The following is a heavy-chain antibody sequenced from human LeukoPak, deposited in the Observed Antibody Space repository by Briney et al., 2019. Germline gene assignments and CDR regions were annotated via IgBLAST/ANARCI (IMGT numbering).Heavy chain of an antibody. CDR3: VKARYFDWELNFDY. CDR1: GFTFSHYA. D-gene: IGHD3-9*01. CDR2: ISGSAVNK. V-gene: IGHV3-23*01. J-gene: IGHJ4*02. Sequence: GGSLRLSCAAPGFTFSHYAMTWVRQSPGKGLEWVSAISGSAVNKHYADSVRGRFTISRDNSKDTLYLQMNNLRGEDTAAYYCVKARYFDWELNFDYWGQGALVTVSS.